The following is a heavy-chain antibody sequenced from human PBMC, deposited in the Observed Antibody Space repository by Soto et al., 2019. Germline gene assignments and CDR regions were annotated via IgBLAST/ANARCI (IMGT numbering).Heavy chain of an antibody. J-gene: IGHJ6*03. D-gene: IGHD5-12*01. CDR3: ARRDSGYADYMDV. CDR2: IYYSGST. Sequence: QVQLQESGPGLVKPSQTLSLTCTVSGGSISSGGYYWSWIRQHPGKGLEWIGYIYYSGSTYYNPSLKSRVTITVDTSKNQFSLKLSSVTAADTAVYYCARRDSGYADYMDVWGKGTTVTVSS. V-gene: IGHV4-31*03. CDR1: GGSISSGGYY.